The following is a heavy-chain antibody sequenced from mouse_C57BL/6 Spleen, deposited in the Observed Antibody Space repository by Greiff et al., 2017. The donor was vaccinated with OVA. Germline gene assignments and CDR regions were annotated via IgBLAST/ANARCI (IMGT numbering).Heavy chain of an antibody. V-gene: IGHV1-50*01. CDR2: IDPSDSYT. Sequence: VQLQQPGAELVKPGASVKLSCKASGYTFTSYWMQWVKQRPGQGLEWIGEIDPSDSYTNYNQKFKGKATLTVDTSSSTAYMQLSSLTSEDSAVYYCARSPGRHYFDYWGQGTTLTVSS. CDR3: ARSPGRHYFDY. CDR1: GYTFTSYW. J-gene: IGHJ2*01.